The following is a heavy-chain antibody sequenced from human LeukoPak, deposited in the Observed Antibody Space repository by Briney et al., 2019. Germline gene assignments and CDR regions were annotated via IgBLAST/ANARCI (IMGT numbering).Heavy chain of an antibody. V-gene: IGHV3-30-3*01. J-gene: IGHJ4*02. CDR2: ISYDGSNK. CDR3: ARERNANDY. D-gene: IGHD1-1*01. Sequence: GRSLRLSCAASGFTFSSYAMHWVRQAPGKGLEWVAVISYDGSNKYYADSVKGRFTISRDNSKNTLYLQMNSLRAEDTAVYYCARERNANDYWGQGTLVTVSS. CDR1: GFTFSSYA.